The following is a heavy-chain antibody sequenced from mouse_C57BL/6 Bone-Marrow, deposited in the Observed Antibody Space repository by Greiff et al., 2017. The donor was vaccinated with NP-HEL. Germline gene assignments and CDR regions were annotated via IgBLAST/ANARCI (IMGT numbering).Heavy chain of an antibody. D-gene: IGHD1-1*01. CDR3: ARRGYYYGSSLYWYFDV. V-gene: IGHV5-6*01. J-gene: IGHJ1*03. CDR2: ISSGGSYT. Sequence: DVQLVESGGDLVKPGGSLKLSCAASGFTFSSYGMSWVRQTPDKRLEWVATISSGGSYTYYPDSVKGRFTISRDNAKNTLYLQMSSLKSEDTAMYYCARRGYYYGSSLYWYFDVWGTGTTVTVSS. CDR1: GFTFSSYG.